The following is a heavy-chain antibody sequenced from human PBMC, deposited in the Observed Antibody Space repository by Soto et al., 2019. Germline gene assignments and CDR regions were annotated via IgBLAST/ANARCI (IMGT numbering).Heavy chain of an antibody. D-gene: IGHD6-19*01. CDR3: ARDQWLVRDGDYGMDV. J-gene: IGHJ6*02. CDR2: INPNSGGT. Sequence: GASVKVSFKASGYPFTGYYMHWVRQAPGQGLEWIGWINPNSGGTNYAQKFQGRVTMTRDTSISTAYMELSRLRSDDTAVYYCARDQWLVRDGDYGMDVWGQGTTVTVSS. CDR1: GYPFTGYY. V-gene: IGHV1-2*02.